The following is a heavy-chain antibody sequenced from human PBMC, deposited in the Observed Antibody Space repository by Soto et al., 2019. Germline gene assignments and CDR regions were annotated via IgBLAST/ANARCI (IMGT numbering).Heavy chain of an antibody. Sequence: SETLSLTCAVSGDSISSGDYYWSWIRQPPGQGLEWIGYIEYSGSYYHTPSLTGRVSMSRDAAKSQFSLQLTSVTAADTALYYCARLHPFQSAHWGQGILVTVSS. CDR2: IEYSGSY. V-gene: IGHV4-30-4*01. CDR1: GDSISSGDYY. J-gene: IGHJ4*02. CDR3: ARLHPFQSAH.